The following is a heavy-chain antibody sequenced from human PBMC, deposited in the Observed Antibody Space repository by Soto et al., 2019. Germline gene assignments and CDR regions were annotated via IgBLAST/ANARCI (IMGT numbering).Heavy chain of an antibody. CDR1: GFTFSSYG. D-gene: IGHD3-22*01. CDR2: IWYDGSNK. J-gene: IGHJ5*02. CDR3: ARGDYYDSSGYFHWFDP. Sequence: QVQLVESGGGVVQPGRSLRLSCAASGFTFSSYGMHWVRQAPGKGLEWVAVIWYDGSNKYYADPVKGRFTISRDNSKNTLYLQMNSLRAEDTAVYYCARGDYYDSSGYFHWFDPWGQGTLVTVSS. V-gene: IGHV3-33*01.